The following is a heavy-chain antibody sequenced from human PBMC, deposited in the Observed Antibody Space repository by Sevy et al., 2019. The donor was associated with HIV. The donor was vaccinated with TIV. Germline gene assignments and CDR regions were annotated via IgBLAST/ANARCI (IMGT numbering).Heavy chain of an antibody. V-gene: IGHV3-23*01. CDR3: AREGCSRPHDY. Sequence: GGSLRLSCAVSGFNVNRYSMSWVRQAPGKGLEWVSTLSFGCGKINYADSVKGRFIISRDDSENTLYLQMNSLRAEDTAVYYCAREGCSRPHDYWGQGTLVTVSS. CDR2: LSFGCGKI. CDR1: GFNVNRYS. J-gene: IGHJ4*02. D-gene: IGHD2-2*01.